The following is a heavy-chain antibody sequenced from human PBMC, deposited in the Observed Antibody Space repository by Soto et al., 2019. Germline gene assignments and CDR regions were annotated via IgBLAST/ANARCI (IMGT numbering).Heavy chain of an antibody. V-gene: IGHV3-21*01. CDR3: ARVPMITFGGVIVNPDAFDI. D-gene: IGHD3-16*02. J-gene: IGHJ3*02. CDR1: GFTFSSYS. Sequence: GGSLRLSCAASGFTFSSYSMNWVRQAPGKGLEWVSSISSSSYIYYADSVKGRFTISRDNAKNSLYLQMNSLRAEDTAVYYCARVPMITFGGVIVNPDAFDIWGQGTMVTVSS. CDR2: ISSSSYI.